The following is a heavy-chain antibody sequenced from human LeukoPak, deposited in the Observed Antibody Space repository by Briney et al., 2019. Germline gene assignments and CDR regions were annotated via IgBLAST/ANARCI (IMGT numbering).Heavy chain of an antibody. D-gene: IGHD1-26*01. Sequence: GGSLRLPCAASGFTPSSFGMRWVRQAPGKGLEGVGGVWYDGSNKYYRDSVKGRFAISRDNFKTTLYMQMNSLRGEDAAVYYCARGTNSGNYLGDYFDCWGQGTLVTVSS. V-gene: IGHV3-33*01. CDR2: VWYDGSNK. J-gene: IGHJ4*02. CDR1: GFTPSSFG. CDR3: ARGTNSGNYLGDYFDC.